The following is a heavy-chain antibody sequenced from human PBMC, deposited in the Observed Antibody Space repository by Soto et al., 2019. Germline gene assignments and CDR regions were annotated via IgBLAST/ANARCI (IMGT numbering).Heavy chain of an antibody. CDR2: ISYDVSYK. CDR3: ACAKTLPYDSSGYYYDS. D-gene: IGHD3-22*01. V-gene: IGHV3-30*03. J-gene: IGHJ4*02. CDR1: GFTFSTHG. Sequence: HPGGSLRLSCAASGFTFSTHGMHWVRQAPGKGLEWVSLISYDVSYKYYADSVKGRFTVSRDNSKNTVYLLMNSLRPEDTAVYYCACAKTLPYDSSGYYYDSWGQGTLVTVSS.